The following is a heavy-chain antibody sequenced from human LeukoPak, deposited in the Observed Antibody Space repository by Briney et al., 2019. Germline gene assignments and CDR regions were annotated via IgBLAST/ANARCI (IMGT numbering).Heavy chain of an antibody. Sequence: GGSLRLSCAASGFNFRTYAMSWVRQAPGKGLEWVSAISGSDPGTYHADSVKGRFTISRDNAKNSLYLQMNSLRAEDTAVYYCARAFEGIGVVVPAQSSLFYMDVWGKGTTATISS. V-gene: IGHV3-23*01. CDR1: GFNFRTYA. CDR3: ARAFEGIGVVVPAQSSLFYMDV. D-gene: IGHD2-2*01. J-gene: IGHJ6*03. CDR2: ISGSDPGT.